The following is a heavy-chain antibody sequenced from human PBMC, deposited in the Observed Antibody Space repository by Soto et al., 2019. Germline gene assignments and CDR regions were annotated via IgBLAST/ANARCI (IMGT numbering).Heavy chain of an antibody. J-gene: IGHJ4*02. CDR3: TTDALRFLEWLSY. CDR1: GLTFSKAW. Sequence: EVQLVESGGGLVKPGGSLRLSCAASGLTFSKAWMSWVRQAPGKGLEWVGRIKSKTAGGTTDYAAPVKGRFTITRADSKNTLYLQMNSLKTEDTAVYYCTTDALRFLEWLSYWGQGTLVTVSS. V-gene: IGHV3-15*01. CDR2: IKSKTAGGTT. D-gene: IGHD3-3*01.